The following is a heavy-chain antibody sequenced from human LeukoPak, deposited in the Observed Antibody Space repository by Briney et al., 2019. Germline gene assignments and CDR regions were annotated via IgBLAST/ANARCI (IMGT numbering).Heavy chain of an antibody. Sequence: GGSLRLSCAASGFTFSTYAMIWVRQAPGKGLEWVSAISGPGDTTFYADSVKGRFTISRDNSKNTLGPQMNSLRADDTAVYYCAKDRGYWGQGTLVTVSS. CDR2: ISGPGDTT. J-gene: IGHJ4*02. V-gene: IGHV3-23*01. CDR3: AKDRGY. CDR1: GFTFSTYA.